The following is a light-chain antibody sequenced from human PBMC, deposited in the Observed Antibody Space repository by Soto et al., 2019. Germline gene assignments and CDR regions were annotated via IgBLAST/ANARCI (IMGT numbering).Light chain of an antibody. J-gene: IGKJ1*01. V-gene: IGKV3-11*01. CDR2: DAS. CDR3: QQRSDWT. CDR1: QSVSSY. Sequence: EIVLTQSPATLCLSPGERATLSCRASQSVSSYLAWYQQKPGQAPRLLIYDASNRAAGIPARFSGSGSGTDFTLTISSLEPEDFAVYYCQQRSDWTFGQGTKVEIK.